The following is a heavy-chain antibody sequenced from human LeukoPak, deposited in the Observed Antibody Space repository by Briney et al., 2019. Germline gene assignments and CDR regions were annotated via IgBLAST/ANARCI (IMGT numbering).Heavy chain of an antibody. D-gene: IGHD6-19*01. CDR1: GGSISSSSYY. J-gene: IGHJ4*02. CDR2: IYHSGST. CDR3: ARARLQVSSGWRYFDY. V-gene: IGHV4-39*07. Sequence: PSETLSLTCTVSGGSISSSSYYWGWIRQPPGKGLEWIGEIYHSGSTNYNPSLKSRVTISVDKSKNQFSLKLSSVTAADTAVYYCARARLQVSSGWRYFDYWGQGTLVTVSS.